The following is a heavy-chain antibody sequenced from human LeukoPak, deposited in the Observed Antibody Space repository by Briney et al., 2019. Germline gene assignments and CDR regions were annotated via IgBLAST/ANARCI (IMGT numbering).Heavy chain of an antibody. CDR2: INPANGGT. Sequence: ASVKVSCKVSGYTFSGHYMYWVRQAPGQGLEWMGWINPANGGTNFAQKFQGRVTMTRDTSISTAYMEPSRLRSDDTALYYCASSTKGGTGTADYWGQGTLVTVSS. D-gene: IGHD3-10*01. J-gene: IGHJ4*02. V-gene: IGHV1-2*02. CDR1: GYTFSGHY. CDR3: ASSTKGGTGTADY.